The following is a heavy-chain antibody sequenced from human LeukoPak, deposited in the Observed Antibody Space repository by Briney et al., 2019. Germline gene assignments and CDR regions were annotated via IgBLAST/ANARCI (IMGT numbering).Heavy chain of an antibody. CDR1: GYSISSGYY. J-gene: IGHJ6*03. CDR2: IYHDGNT. Sequence: SETLSLTCTVSGYSISSGYYWGWIRQPPGKGLEWIGNIYHDGNTYYNPSLKSRVTISVDTSKNQFSLKLSSVTAADTAVYYCARGIAVADFYYYYMDVWGKGTTVTISS. D-gene: IGHD6-19*01. CDR3: ARGIAVADFYYYYMDV. V-gene: IGHV4-38-2*02.